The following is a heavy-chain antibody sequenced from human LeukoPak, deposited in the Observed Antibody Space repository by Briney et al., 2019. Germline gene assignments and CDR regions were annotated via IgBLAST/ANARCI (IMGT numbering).Heavy chain of an antibody. CDR1: GFTFDDYA. J-gene: IGHJ5*02. D-gene: IGHD2-2*01. CDR3: ARERCSSTSCYAGYWFDP. CDR2: IDWNGGST. V-gene: IGHV3-20*04. Sequence: GGSLRLSCAASGFTFDDYAMSWVRQAPGKGLEWVSGIDWNGGSTGYADSVKGRFTISRDNAKNTLYLQMNSLRAEDTAVYYCARERCSSTSCYAGYWFDPWGQGTLVTVSS.